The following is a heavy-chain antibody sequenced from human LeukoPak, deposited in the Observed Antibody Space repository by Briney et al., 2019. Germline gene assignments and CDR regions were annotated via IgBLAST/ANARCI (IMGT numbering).Heavy chain of an antibody. J-gene: IGHJ3*01. V-gene: IGHV1-69*05. CDR2: IIPIFGTT. Sequence: ASVKVSCKASGGTFSNYAISWVRQAPGQGLEWMGRIIPIFGTTNDAQKFQGRVTIITDGSTSTAYVALSSLRSEDTAVYYCANTPTTMTTDAFDVWGQGTMVTVSS. CDR1: GGTFSNYA. CDR3: ANTPTTMTTDAFDV. D-gene: IGHD4-17*01.